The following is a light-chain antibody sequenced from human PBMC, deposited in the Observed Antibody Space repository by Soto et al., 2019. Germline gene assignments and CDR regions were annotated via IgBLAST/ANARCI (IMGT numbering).Light chain of an antibody. CDR1: QPISTW. V-gene: IGKV1-5*01. CDR2: DAS. CDR3: QHYNDYSYS. J-gene: IGKJ2*01. Sequence: DIQMTQSPSTLPASIGDIVTITCRASQPISTWLAWYQQKTGKAPHLLIHDASRLSSGVPSRFAGGGSGTVFTLTISSLQPDDFATYYCQHYNDYSYSFGQGTRLEIK.